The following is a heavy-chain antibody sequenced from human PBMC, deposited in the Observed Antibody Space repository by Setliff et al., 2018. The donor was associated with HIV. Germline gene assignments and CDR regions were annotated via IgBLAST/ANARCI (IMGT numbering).Heavy chain of an antibody. V-gene: IGHV3-23*01. J-gene: IGHJ4*02. CDR1: GFSFDVYA. Sequence: GGSLRLSCGASGFSFDVYAMSWVRQAPGQGLEWVSSISHRDGNTYYADSVKGRFTISRDNSKNTVYLQMNSLRVEDTAVYYCAKSQTSPPLYYFDYWGQGTLVTVSS. CDR2: ISHRDGNT. CDR3: AKSQTSPPLYYFDY.